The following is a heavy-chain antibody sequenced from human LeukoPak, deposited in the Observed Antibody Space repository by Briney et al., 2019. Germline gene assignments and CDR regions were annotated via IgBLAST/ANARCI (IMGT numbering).Heavy chain of an antibody. Sequence: ASVKVSXKASGGTFSSYTISWVRQAPGQGLEWMGRINPNSGDTYYEQNFQGRVTMTRDTSISTAYTELSGLRSDDTAVYYCATDLSSTSNWELDYWGQGTLVTVPS. CDR2: INPNSGDT. J-gene: IGHJ4*02. CDR1: GGTFSSYT. D-gene: IGHD7-27*01. CDR3: ATDLSSTSNWELDY. V-gene: IGHV1-2*06.